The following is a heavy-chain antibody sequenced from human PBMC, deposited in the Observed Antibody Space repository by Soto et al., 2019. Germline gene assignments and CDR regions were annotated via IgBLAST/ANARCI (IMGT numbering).Heavy chain of an antibody. CDR2: ISGSSGDT. J-gene: IGHJ4*02. CDR3: AKGSASARPYYFDS. CDR1: GFTFSSYS. Sequence: PGGSLRLSCAASGFTFSSYSMSWVRQSPEKGLEWVSAISGSSGDTYHGDSVKGRFSISRDNTKNTLFLQMNSLNADDTAVYYCAKGSASARPYYFDSWGQGTRVTVSS. V-gene: IGHV3-23*05. D-gene: IGHD3-3*01.